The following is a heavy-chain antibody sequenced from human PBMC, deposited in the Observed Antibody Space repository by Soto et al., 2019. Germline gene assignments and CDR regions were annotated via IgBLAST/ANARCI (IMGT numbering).Heavy chain of an antibody. V-gene: IGHV3-30*03. CDR1: GFTFSSYG. D-gene: IGHD1-26*01. CDR2: ISYDGSNK. Sequence: QVQLVESGGGVVQPGRSLRLSCAASGFTFSSYGMHWVRQAPGKGLEWVAVISYDGSNKYYADSVKGRFTISRDNSKNTLYLKMNSLRAEDTAVYYCAGEIVGATRGDAFDIWGQGTMVTVSA. J-gene: IGHJ3*02. CDR3: AGEIVGATRGDAFDI.